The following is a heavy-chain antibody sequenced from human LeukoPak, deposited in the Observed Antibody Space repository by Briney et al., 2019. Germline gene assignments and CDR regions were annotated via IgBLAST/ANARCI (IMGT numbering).Heavy chain of an antibody. CDR3: ASYSSWFDP. J-gene: IGHJ5*02. CDR2: IYTSGST. V-gene: IGHV4-61*02. D-gene: IGHD4-11*01. Sequence: PSQTLSLTCTVSGGSISSGSYYWSWIRQPAGKGLEWIGRIYTSGSTNYNPSLKGRVTISVDTSKNQFSLKLSSVTAADTAVYYCASYSSWFDPWGQGTLVTVSS. CDR1: GGSISSGSYY.